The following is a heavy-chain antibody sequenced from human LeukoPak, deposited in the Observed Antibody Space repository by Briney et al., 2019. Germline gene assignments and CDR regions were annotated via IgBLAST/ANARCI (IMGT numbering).Heavy chain of an antibody. V-gene: IGHV4-59*01. CDR1: GGSISSYY. D-gene: IGHD3-3*01. Sequence: SETLSLTCTVSGGSISSYYWSWIRQPPRKGLEWIGYIYYSGSTNYNPSLKSRVTISVDTSKNQFSLKLSSVTAADTAVYYCARGYDFWSGNVNWFDPWGQGTLVTVSS. CDR3: ARGYDFWSGNVNWFDP. J-gene: IGHJ5*02. CDR2: IYYSGST.